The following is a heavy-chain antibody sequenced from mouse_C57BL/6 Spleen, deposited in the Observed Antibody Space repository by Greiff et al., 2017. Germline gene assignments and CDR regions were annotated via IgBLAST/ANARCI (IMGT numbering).Heavy chain of an antibody. V-gene: IGHV1-66*01. CDR1: GYSFTSYY. CDR2: IYPGSGNT. J-gene: IGHJ3*01. CDR3: ARAPNWDGFAY. D-gene: IGHD4-1*01. Sequence: VNLVEPGPELVKPGASVKISCKASGYSFTSYYIHWVKQRPGQGLEWIGWIYPGSGNTKYNEKFKGKATLTADTSSSTAYMQRSRLTSEDSAVYYCARAPNWDGFAYWGQGTLVTVSA.